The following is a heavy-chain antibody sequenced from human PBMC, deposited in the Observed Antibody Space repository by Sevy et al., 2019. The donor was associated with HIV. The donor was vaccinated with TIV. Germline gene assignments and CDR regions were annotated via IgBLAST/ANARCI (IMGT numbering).Heavy chain of an antibody. D-gene: IGHD4-17*01. CDR1: VFTFSSYA. Sequence: GGSLRLSCAASVFTFSSYAMHWVRQAPGKGLEWVAVISYDGRNKYYADSVKGRFTISRDNSKNTLHLQMNSLRAEDTAVYYCARDQHDYAGNIRTGWFDPWGQGTLVTVSS. CDR3: ARDQHDYAGNIRTGWFDP. V-gene: IGHV3-30*04. CDR2: ISYDGRNK. J-gene: IGHJ5*02.